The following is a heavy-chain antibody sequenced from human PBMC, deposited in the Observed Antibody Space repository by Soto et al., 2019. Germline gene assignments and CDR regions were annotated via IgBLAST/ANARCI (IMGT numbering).Heavy chain of an antibody. J-gene: IGHJ4*02. Sequence: ASVKVSCKASGGTFSSYAISWVRQAPGQGLEWMGGIIPIFGTANYAQKFQGRVTITADESTSTAYMELSSLRSEDTAVYYCARIDYVKYCFDYWGQGTLVTVSS. V-gene: IGHV1-69*13. CDR1: GGTFSSYA. CDR3: ARIDYVKYCFDY. D-gene: IGHD4-17*01. CDR2: IIPIFGTA.